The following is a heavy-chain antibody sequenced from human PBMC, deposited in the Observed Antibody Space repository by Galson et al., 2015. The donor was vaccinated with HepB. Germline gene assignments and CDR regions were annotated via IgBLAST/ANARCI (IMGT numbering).Heavy chain of an antibody. CDR1: GYTFTGYY. CDR2: INPNSGGT. V-gene: IGHV1-2*04. D-gene: IGHD3-16*02. CDR3: AREGIGHWDTYYDYVWGSYRPGYFDY. Sequence: SVKVSCKASGYTFTGYYMHWVRQAPGQGLEWMGWINPNSGGTNYAQKFQGWVTMTRDTSISTAYMELSRLRSDDTAVYYCAREGIGHWDTYYDYVWGSYRPGYFDYWGQGTLVTVSS. J-gene: IGHJ4*02.